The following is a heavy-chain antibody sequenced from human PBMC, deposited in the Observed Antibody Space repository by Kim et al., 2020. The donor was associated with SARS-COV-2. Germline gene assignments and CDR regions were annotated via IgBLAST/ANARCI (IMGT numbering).Heavy chain of an antibody. CDR1: GYTFTSYY. CDR2: INPSGGST. CDR3: AREGNNDYGDYVETGLDY. D-gene: IGHD4-17*01. J-gene: IGHJ4*02. Sequence: ASVKVSCKASGYTFTSYYMHWVRQAPGQGLEWMGIINPSGGSTSYAQKFQGRVTMTRDTSTSTVYMELSSLRSEDTAVYYCAREGNNDYGDYVETGLDYWGQGTLVTVSS. V-gene: IGHV1-46*01.